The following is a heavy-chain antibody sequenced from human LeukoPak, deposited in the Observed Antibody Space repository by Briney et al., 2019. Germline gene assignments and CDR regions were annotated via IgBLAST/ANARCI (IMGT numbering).Heavy chain of an antibody. J-gene: IGHJ4*02. Sequence: GESLKISCKGSGYSFTTYSIGWVRQMPGKGLEWMGIIYPGDSDARYSPSFQGQVTILVDKSISTAYLRWSSLKASDTAMYYCAGGYSGYDQIDYWGQGTLVTVSS. CDR3: AGGYSGYDQIDY. V-gene: IGHV5-51*01. CDR1: GYSFTTYS. CDR2: IYPGDSDA. D-gene: IGHD5-12*01.